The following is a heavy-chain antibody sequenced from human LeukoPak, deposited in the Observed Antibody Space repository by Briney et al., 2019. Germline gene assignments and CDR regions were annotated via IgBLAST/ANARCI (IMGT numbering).Heavy chain of an antibody. D-gene: IGHD6-6*01. Sequence: GGSLRLSCAASGFTFSSYAMHWVRQAPGKGLEWVAVISYDGSNKYYADSVKGRFAISRDNSKNTLYLQMNSLRAEGTAVYYCAREPGDSSSPGAFDIWGQGTMVTVSS. CDR1: GFTFSSYA. V-gene: IGHV3-30*09. J-gene: IGHJ3*02. CDR3: AREPGDSSSPGAFDI. CDR2: ISYDGSNK.